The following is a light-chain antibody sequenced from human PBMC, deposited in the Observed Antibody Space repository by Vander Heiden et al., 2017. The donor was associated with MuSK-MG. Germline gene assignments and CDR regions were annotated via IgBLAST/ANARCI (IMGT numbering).Light chain of an antibody. CDR1: ISDVGAYNY. V-gene: IGLV2-11*01. CDR3: YSYASSNIYWI. Sequence: QSALTQPRSVSGAPGQSVTISCTGTISDVGAYNYVSWYQQHPGKAPILMIYDVSKRPSGVPDRFSGSKSGNTASLTISGLQAEDEADYYCYSYASSNIYWIFGGGTKLTVL. J-gene: IGLJ3*02. CDR2: DVS.